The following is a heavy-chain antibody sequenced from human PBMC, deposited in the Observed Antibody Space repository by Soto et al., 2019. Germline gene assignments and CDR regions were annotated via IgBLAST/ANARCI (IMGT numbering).Heavy chain of an antibody. D-gene: IGHD2-21*01. CDR1: GFTFSSHT. CDR2: IYPDGNGK. Sequence: QVHLVESGRGVVQPGGSLRLSCVASGFTFSSHTMHWVRQAPGKGLEWVTFIYPDGNGKYYTDSVKGRFTTSRDNSKNTMYLQMNSLRVEDTAVYYCARDDECWSDCDLGYWGQAVLATVSS. V-gene: IGHV3-30-3*01. CDR3: ARDDECWSDCDLGY. J-gene: IGHJ4*02.